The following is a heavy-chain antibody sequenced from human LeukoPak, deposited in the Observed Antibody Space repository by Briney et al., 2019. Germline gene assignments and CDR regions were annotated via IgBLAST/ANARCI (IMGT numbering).Heavy chain of an antibody. CDR1: GYKFTDDY. CDR2: INPDSGFT. J-gene: IGHJ4*02. CDR3: APTAEAYTSWWKV. Sequence: XSVKVSCKASGYKFTDDYMHWVRQAPGQGLEFMGWINPDSGFTNYAQKLKGRVTMTRDTSISTAYLEVRSLTSDDTAVYYCAPTAEAYTSWWKVWGQGTLVTVSS. V-gene: IGHV1-2*02. D-gene: IGHD3-16*01.